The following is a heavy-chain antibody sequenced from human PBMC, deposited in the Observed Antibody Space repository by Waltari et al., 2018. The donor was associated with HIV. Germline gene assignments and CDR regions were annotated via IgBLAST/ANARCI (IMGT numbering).Heavy chain of an antibody. Sequence: EAQLVGSGGGLVHPGGSLRLSCVASGFNFGAYSMNWVRQAPGKGLAGNAYISSGERTTHYADSVRGRFTLSRDSARNSLYLQMNSLRPEDTAVYYCARGDIPYYYGMDVWGQGTTVTVS. J-gene: IGHJ6*02. CDR3: ARGDIPYYYGMDV. V-gene: IGHV3-48*01. CDR1: GFNFGAYS. D-gene: IGHD2-21*01. CDR2: ISSGERTT.